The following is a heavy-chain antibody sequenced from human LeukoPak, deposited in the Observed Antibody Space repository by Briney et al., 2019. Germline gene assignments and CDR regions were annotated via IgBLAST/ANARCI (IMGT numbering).Heavy chain of an antibody. V-gene: IGHV3-66*02. CDR1: GFTVSSNY. CDR2: IYSGGST. J-gene: IGHJ4*02. Sequence: PGRSLRLSCAASGFTVSSNYTCWVHQAPGKGLEWVSVIYSGGSTYYADSVKGRFTISRDNSKNTLYLQMNSLRAEDTAVYYCASASAAGYFDYWGQGTLVTVSS. D-gene: IGHD6-13*01. CDR3: ASASAAGYFDY.